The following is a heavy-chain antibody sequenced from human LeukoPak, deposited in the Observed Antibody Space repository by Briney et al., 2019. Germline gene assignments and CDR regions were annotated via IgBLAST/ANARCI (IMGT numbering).Heavy chain of an antibody. V-gene: IGHV4-34*01. D-gene: IGHD4-17*01. CDR2: INHSGST. Sequence: SETLSLTCAVYGGSFSGYYWSWIRQPPGKGLVWIGEINHSGSTNYNPSLKSRVTISVDTSKNQFSLKLSSVTAADTAVYYCARGTTVPYFDYWGQGTLVTVSS. J-gene: IGHJ4*02. CDR3: ARGTTVPYFDY. CDR1: GGSFSGYY.